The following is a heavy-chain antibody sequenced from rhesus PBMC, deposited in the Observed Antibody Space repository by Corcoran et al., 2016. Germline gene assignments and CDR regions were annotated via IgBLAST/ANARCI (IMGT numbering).Heavy chain of an antibody. J-gene: IGHJ2*01. CDR3: VRTVGTVTHWYFDL. D-gene: IGHD5-24*01. CDR1: GGSISSTNW. V-gene: IGHV4-65*02. CDR2: IAGGSGAT. Sequence: QVPLQESGPGLVKPSVTLSLTCTGSGGSISSTNWWSWIRQSPGKGLEWMGNIAGGSGATYYNPSLKSRVTISTDTSKNQFSLKLSSVTAADTAVYYCVRTVGTVTHWYFDLWGPGTPITISS.